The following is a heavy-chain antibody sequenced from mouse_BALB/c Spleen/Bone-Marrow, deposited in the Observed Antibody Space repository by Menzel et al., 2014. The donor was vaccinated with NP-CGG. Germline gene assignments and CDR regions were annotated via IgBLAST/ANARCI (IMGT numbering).Heavy chain of an antibody. D-gene: IGHD1-1*02. CDR2: INPSNGGT. CDR3: TRGRSYGIDY. Sequence: QVQLQQPGAELVKPGASVKLSCKASGYTFTSYYMYWVKQRPGQGLEWIGEINPSNGGTNFNEKFKSKATLTVDKSSSTAYMQLSSLTSEDSAVYYCTRGRSYGIDYWGQGTLVTVS. CDR1: GYTFTSYY. J-gene: IGHJ4*01. V-gene: IGHV1S81*02.